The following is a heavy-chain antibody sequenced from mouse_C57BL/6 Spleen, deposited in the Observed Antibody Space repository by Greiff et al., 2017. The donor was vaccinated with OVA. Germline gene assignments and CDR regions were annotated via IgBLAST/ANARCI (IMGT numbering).Heavy chain of an antibody. CDR1: GYTFTSYW. V-gene: IGHV1-53*01. CDR2: INPSNGGT. Sequence: QVQLQQPGTELVKPGASVKLTCKASGYTFTSYWMHWVKQRPGQGLEWIGNINPSNGGTNYNEKFKSKATLTVYKSSSTAYMQLSSLTSEDSAVYYCARSEGGNYPLAMDYWCQGTSVTVSS. J-gene: IGHJ4*01. CDR3: ARSEGGNYPLAMDY. D-gene: IGHD2-1*01.